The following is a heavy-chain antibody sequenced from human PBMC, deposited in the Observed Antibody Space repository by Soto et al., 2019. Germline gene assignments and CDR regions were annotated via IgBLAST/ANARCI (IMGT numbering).Heavy chain of an antibody. CDR3: ARDHSGSCAY. J-gene: IGHJ4*02. V-gene: IGHV1-8*01. D-gene: IGHD1-26*01. Sequence: QVQLVQSGAEVKKPGASVKVSCKASGYTFTSYDINWVRQATGQGLEWMGWMNPNSGNTGYAQKFQGRVTMTRNTSISTAYTEPSSLRAADKAVSYCARDHSGSCAYWGQGTLVTVSS. CDR2: MNPNSGNT. CDR1: GYTFTSYD.